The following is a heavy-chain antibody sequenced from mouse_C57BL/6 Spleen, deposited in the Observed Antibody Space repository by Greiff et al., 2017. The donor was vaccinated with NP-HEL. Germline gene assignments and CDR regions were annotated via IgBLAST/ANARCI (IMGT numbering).Heavy chain of an antibody. D-gene: IGHD1-1*01. CDR1: GYAFTSSW. CDR3: ARQSHYNYGSSPWFAY. J-gene: IGHJ3*01. V-gene: IGHV1-82*01. Sequence: QVQLQQSGPELVKPGASVKISCKASGYAFTSSWMNWVKQRPGKGLEWIGRIYPGDGDTNYNGKFKGKATLTADKSSSTTYMQLSSLTSEDSAVYFCARQSHYNYGSSPWFAYWGQGTLVTVSA. CDR2: IYPGDGDT.